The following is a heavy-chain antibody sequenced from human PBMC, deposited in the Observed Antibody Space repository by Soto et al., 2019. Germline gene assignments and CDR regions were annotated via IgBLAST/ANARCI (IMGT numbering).Heavy chain of an antibody. CDR1: GYTFTSYA. CDR3: AGDVAAADY. Sequence: QVQLVQSGAEEKKPGASVKVSCKASGYTFTSYAMHWVRQAPGQRLEWMGWISAGIGNTKYSQKFQGRVTITRDTSARTAYMELSSLRSEDTAGYYCAGDVAAADYWGQGPLFTVSS. J-gene: IGHJ4*02. D-gene: IGHD6-13*01. CDR2: ISAGIGNT. V-gene: IGHV1-3*05.